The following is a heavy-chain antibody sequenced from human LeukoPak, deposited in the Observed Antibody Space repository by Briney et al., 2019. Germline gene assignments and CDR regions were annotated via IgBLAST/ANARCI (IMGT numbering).Heavy chain of an antibody. V-gene: IGHV1-18*01. CDR3: ARDRGDYGDYDGFDY. D-gene: IGHD4-17*01. CDR1: GYTFTSYG. J-gene: IGHJ4*02. CDR2: ISAYSGNT. Sequence: ASVKVSCKASGYTFTSYGISWVRQAPGQGLEWMGWISAYSGNTNYAQKLQGRVTMTTDTSTSTAYMELRSLRSDDTAVYYCARDRGDYGDYDGFDYWGQGTLVTVSS.